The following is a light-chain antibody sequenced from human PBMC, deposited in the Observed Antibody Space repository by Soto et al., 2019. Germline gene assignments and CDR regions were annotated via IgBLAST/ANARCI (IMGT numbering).Light chain of an antibody. V-gene: IGKV4-1*01. CDR1: QSILHASTNKNF. CDR3: HQYYTIPRT. J-gene: IGKJ2*01. CDR2: WAS. Sequence: DIVLTQSPDSLALSLGERATINCKSSQSILHASTNKNFLAWYQQKPGQPPKLLIHWASTRESGVPDRFSGSGSGTDFILTISSLQAEDVAVYFCHQYYTIPRTFGQGTKLEIK.